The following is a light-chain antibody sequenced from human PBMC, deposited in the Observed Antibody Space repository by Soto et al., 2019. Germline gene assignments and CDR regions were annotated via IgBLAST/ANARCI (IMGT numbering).Light chain of an antibody. Sequence: EIVMTQSPPTRFVSQGERAPLSCRASQSVSSYLAWYQQKPGQAPRLLIYDASNRATGIPARFSGSGSGTDFTLTISSLEPEDFAVYYCQQRSNWVTFGQGTRLEIK. CDR3: QQRSNWVT. J-gene: IGKJ5*01. CDR1: QSVSSY. CDR2: DAS. V-gene: IGKV3-11*01.